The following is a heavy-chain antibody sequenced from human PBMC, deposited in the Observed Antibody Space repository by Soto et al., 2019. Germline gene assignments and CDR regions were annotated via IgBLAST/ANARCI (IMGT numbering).Heavy chain of an antibody. CDR2: ISSSGSTI. D-gene: IGHD3-9*01. V-gene: IGHV3-11*01. CDR3: ARFNSDYDILTGYRPVYFDY. J-gene: IGHJ4*02. CDR1: GCTFSDDY. Sequence: GGSLRLSCAASGCTFSDDYMSWISQAPGKGLEWVSYISSSGSTIYYADSVKGRFTISRDNAKNSLYLQMNSLRAEDTAVYYCARFNSDYDILTGYRPVYFDYWGQGTLVTVSS.